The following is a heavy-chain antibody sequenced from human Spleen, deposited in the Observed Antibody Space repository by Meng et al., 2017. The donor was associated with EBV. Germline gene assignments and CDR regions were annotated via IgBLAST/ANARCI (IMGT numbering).Heavy chain of an antibody. Sequence: GRLKEQGPGLVEASGTLPLTSTVSGGSISRSNWWTWVRKPPGKGLEWIGEIYHSGSTTYNPSLKSRVTISIPKSKNQFSLKLTSVTAADTAVYFCARGRFTIAEPTAFDYWGQGALVTVSS. CDR1: GGSISRSNW. V-gene: IGHV4-4*02. CDR3: ARGRFTIAEPTAFDY. J-gene: IGHJ4*02. CDR2: IYHSGST. D-gene: IGHD6-13*01.